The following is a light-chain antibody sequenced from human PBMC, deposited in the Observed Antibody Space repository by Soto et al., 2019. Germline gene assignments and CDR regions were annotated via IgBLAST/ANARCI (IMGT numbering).Light chain of an antibody. CDR2: EVS. CDR1: SSDVGGYNY. J-gene: IGLJ1*01. Sequence: QSVLTQPASVSGSPGQSITISCTGTSSDVGGYNYVSWYQQHPGKAPKLMIYEVSNRPSGVSNRFSGSKSGTSASLAISGLQSDDEADYFCAAWDDSLNGLYVFGTGTKVTVL. V-gene: IGLV2-14*01. CDR3: AAWDDSLNGLYV.